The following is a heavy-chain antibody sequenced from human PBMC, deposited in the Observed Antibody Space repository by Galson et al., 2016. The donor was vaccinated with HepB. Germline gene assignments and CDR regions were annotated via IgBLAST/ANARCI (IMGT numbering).Heavy chain of an antibody. CDR1: GFNFRTYA. D-gene: IGHD3-10*01. CDR2: IDDGGART. CDR3: AKEKGLGWFGGGSDS. J-gene: IGHJ4*02. V-gene: IGHV3-23*01. Sequence: SLRLSCAASGFNFRTYAMTWVRQAPRKGLEWVSAIDDGGARTSCADSVKGRFTISRDNSRNFLYLQTNSLRAEDTAVYYCAKEKGLGWFGGGSDSWGQGTQVTVSS.